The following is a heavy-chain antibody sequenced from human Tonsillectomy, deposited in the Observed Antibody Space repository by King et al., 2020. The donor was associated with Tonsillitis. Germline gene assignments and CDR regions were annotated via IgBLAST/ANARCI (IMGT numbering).Heavy chain of an antibody. CDR3: ARDAIFGVIIYYYYGMDV. V-gene: IGHV1-2*02. CDR1: GYTFTGYY. CDR2: INPNSGGT. D-gene: IGHD3-3*01. J-gene: IGHJ6*02. Sequence: VQLVESGAEVKKPGASVKVSCKASGYTFTGYYMHWVRQAPGQGLEWMGWINPNSGGTNYAQKFQGRVTMTRDTSISTAYMELSRLRSDDTAVYYCARDAIFGVIIYYYYGMDVWGQGTTVTVSS.